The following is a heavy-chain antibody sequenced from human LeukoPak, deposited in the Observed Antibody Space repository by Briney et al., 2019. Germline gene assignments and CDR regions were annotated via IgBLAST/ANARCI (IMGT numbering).Heavy chain of an antibody. D-gene: IGHD4-11*01. J-gene: IGHJ6*02. CDR2: IIPIFGTA. Sequence: ASVKVSCKASGGTFSSYAISWVRQAPGQGLEWMGGIIPIFGTANYAQKFQGRVTIAADESTSTAYMELSSLRSEDTAVYYCARGDSNDYSDYVGGRYGMGVWGQGTTVTVSS. CDR3: ARGDSNDYSDYVGGRYGMGV. V-gene: IGHV1-69*13. CDR1: GGTFSSYA.